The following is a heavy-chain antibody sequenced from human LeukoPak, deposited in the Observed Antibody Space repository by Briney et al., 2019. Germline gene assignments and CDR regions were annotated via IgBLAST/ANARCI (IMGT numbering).Heavy chain of an antibody. Sequence: ASVKVSCKASGYTFTDFYVHWVRQAPGQRLEWMGWTKPKSGGKNYAQKFQGRVTMTRDTTIRTAYMELSTLRSDDTAVYYCARGSHSGGPIPNFDYWGQGTLVTVSS. CDR1: GYTFTDFY. CDR3: ARGSHSGGPIPNFDY. V-gene: IGHV1-2*02. J-gene: IGHJ4*02. D-gene: IGHD3-16*01. CDR2: TKPKSGGK.